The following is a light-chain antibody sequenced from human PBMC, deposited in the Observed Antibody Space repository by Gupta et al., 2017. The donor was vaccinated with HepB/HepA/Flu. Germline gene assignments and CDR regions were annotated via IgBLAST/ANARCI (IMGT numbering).Light chain of an antibody. CDR2: AKN. CDR1: SLRNYY. Sequence: SSELTQDPAVSVALGQTVRITCQGDSLRNYYASWYQQKPGQAPILVISAKNNRPSGIPDRFSGSNSGNTASLTITGAQAEDEADYYCSSRDISGNLRVFGGGTKLTVL. CDR3: SSRDISGNLRV. J-gene: IGLJ2*01. V-gene: IGLV3-19*01.